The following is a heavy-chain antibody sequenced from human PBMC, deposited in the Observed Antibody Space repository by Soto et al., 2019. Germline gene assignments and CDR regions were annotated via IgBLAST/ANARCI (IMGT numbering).Heavy chain of an antibody. J-gene: IGHJ5*02. CDR1: GYTFTGYY. Sequence: GASVKVSCKASGYTFTGYYIHWVRQAPGQGLEWMGGIIPIFGTANYAQKFQGRVTITADESTSTAYMELSSLRSEDTAVYYCASTFGVYGSGTVPFDPWGQGTLVTVSS. D-gene: IGHD3-10*01. V-gene: IGHV1-69*13. CDR2: IIPIFGTA. CDR3: ASTFGVYGSGTVPFDP.